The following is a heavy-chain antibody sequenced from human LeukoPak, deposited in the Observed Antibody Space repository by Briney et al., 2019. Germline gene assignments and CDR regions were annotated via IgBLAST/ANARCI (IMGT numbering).Heavy chain of an antibody. D-gene: IGHD2-21*01. CDR2: TRNKANSYTT. J-gene: IGHJ4*02. CDR3: VRVVHITANYPFDH. Sequence: GWSLRLSCAASGFTFSDHYMDWVRLAPGKGLEWVGRTRNKANSYTTEYAASVKGRFTISRDDSQNSLYLQMNSLKSEDTAVYYCVRVVHITANYPFDHWGQGTLVTVSS. CDR1: GFTFSDHY. V-gene: IGHV3-72*01.